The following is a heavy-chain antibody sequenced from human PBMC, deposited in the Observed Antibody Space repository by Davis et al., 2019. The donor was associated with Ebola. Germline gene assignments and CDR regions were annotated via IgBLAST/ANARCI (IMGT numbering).Heavy chain of an antibody. CDR1: GFTFSSYS. Sequence: GGSLRLSCAASGFTFSSYSMNWVRQAPGKGLEWVSYISSSSSYMYYADSVKGRFTISRDNAKNSLYLQMNSLRAEDTAVYYCARAVNGNYGNFDYWGQGTLVTVSS. D-gene: IGHD1-7*01. V-gene: IGHV3-21*05. J-gene: IGHJ4*02. CDR2: ISSSSSYM. CDR3: ARAVNGNYGNFDY.